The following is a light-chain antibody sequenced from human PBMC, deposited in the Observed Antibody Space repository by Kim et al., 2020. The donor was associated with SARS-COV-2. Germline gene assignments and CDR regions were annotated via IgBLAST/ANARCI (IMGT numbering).Light chain of an antibody. CDR1: SSDVGGYNF. Sequence: SITISCTGTSSDVGGYNFVSWYQQHPGKAPKLMIYDVSNGPSGVTNRFSGSKSGSTASLTISGLQAEDEADYYCSSYTSSSTLVVFGGGTKLTVL. J-gene: IGLJ2*01. CDR2: DVS. CDR3: SSYTSSSTLVV. V-gene: IGLV2-14*03.